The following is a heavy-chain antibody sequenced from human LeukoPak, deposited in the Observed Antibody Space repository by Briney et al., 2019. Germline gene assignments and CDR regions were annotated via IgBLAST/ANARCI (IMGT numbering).Heavy chain of an antibody. V-gene: IGHV3-7*01. J-gene: IGHJ4*02. CDR1: GFTFSSYW. CDR3: VGWGISGITNH. Sequence: GGSLRLSCAASGFTFSSYWMSWVRQAPGKGLEWVAQTKQDGSEKYYVDSVKGRFTTSRDKNSLFLQMNSVRAEDTAVYYCVGWGISGITNHWGQGTLVTVSS. CDR2: TKQDGSEK. D-gene: IGHD1-7*01.